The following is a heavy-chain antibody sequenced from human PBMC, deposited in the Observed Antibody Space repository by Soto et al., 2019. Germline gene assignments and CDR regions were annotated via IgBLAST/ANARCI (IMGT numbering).Heavy chain of an antibody. V-gene: IGHV4-39*01. Sequence: SETLSLTCTVSGGSISSSSYYWGWIRQPPGKGLEWIGSIYYSGSTYYNPSLKSRVTISVDTSKNQFSLKLSSVTAAETAVYYCARLYSMAAAGHYYFDYWGQGTLVTVSS. J-gene: IGHJ4*02. CDR3: ARLYSMAAAGHYYFDY. CDR1: GGSISSSSYY. CDR2: IYYSGST. D-gene: IGHD6-13*01.